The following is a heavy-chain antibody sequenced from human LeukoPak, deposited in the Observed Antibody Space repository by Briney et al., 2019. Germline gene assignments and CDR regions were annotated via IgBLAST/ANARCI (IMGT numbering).Heavy chain of an antibody. CDR3: AKTPILFYGGNPFDY. Sequence: GGSLRLSCAASGFTFSSSAMSWVRQAPGKGLEWVSNISGSGSGGGTYYADSVKGRFTISRDNSKNTLYLQMNSLRAEDTAVYYCAKTPILFYGGNPFDYWGQGTLVTVSS. V-gene: IGHV3-23*01. D-gene: IGHD4-23*01. CDR2: ISGSGSGGGT. CDR1: GFTFSSSA. J-gene: IGHJ4*02.